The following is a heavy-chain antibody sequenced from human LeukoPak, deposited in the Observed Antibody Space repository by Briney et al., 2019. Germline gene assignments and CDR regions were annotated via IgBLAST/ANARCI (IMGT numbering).Heavy chain of an antibody. Sequence: GGSLRLSCVASGFTFSISSMSWVRQAPGKGLEWVSYISSSSSSIYDADSVRGRFTISRDNAKNSLYLQMNSLRAEDTAVYYCTAPQKPWHIVGATPWGQGTLVTASS. D-gene: IGHD1-26*01. CDR3: TAPQKPWHIVGATP. CDR2: ISSSSSSI. CDR1: GFTFSISS. J-gene: IGHJ5*02. V-gene: IGHV3-48*04.